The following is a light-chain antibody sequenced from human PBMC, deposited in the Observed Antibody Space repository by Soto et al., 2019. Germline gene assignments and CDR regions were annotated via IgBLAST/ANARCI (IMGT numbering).Light chain of an antibody. CDR2: KAS. CDR1: QRISSW. J-gene: IGKJ1*01. V-gene: IGKV1-5*03. CDR3: QHYNSYWT. Sequence: DIQMTQSPSTLSASVGDRVTITCRASQRISSWLAWYQQKPGKAPKPLIYKASSLESGVPSRFSGSGSGTEFTLTISRLQPDHFATYYCQHYNSYWTFGQGTKVEIK.